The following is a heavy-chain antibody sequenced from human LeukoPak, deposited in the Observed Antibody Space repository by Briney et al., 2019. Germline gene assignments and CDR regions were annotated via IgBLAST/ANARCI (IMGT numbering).Heavy chain of an antibody. Sequence: SVKVSCKASGGTFSSYAIGWVRQAPGQGLEWMGRIIPILGIANCAQKFQGRVTITADKSTSTAYMELSSLRSEDTAVYYCARDTYYYDSSGYYSIDYWGQGTLVTVSS. CDR1: GGTFSSYA. J-gene: IGHJ4*02. V-gene: IGHV1-69*04. CDR3: ARDTYYYDSSGYYSIDY. CDR2: IIPILGIA. D-gene: IGHD3-22*01.